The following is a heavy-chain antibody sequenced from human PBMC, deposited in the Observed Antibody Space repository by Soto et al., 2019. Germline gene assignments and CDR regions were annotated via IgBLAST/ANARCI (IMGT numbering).Heavy chain of an antibody. D-gene: IGHD3-22*01. V-gene: IGHV3-9*01. CDR3: AKDSTYYYDSSGLAIDY. J-gene: IGHJ4*02. CDR2: ISWNSGSI. CDR1: GFTFDDYA. Sequence: EVQLVESGGGLVQPGRSLRLSCAASGFTFDDYAMHWVRQAPGKGLEWVSGISWNSGSIGYADSVKGRFTISRDNAKNSLYLQMNRLRAEDTALYYCAKDSTYYYDSSGLAIDYWGQGTLVTVSS.